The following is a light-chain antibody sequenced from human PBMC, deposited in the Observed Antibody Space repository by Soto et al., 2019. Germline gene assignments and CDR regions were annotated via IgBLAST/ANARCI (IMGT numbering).Light chain of an antibody. Sequence: DIQMTQSPSSLSASIGDRVTITCRASQGIGKDLGWYQQKPGEAPRRLIYAASSLQSGVPSRFSGSGSGKEFTLTINSLQPDDFATYYCLQHNNYPRVFGQGTKVEVK. CDR1: QGIGKD. V-gene: IGKV1-17*01. CDR2: AAS. J-gene: IGKJ1*01. CDR3: LQHNNYPRV.